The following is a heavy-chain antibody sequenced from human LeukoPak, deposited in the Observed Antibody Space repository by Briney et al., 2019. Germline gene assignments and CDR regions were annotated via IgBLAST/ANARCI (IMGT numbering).Heavy chain of an antibody. V-gene: IGHV1-8*01. J-gene: IGHJ4*02. CDR2: MNPNSGNT. CDR1: GYTFTSYD. CDR3: ARGPVSSIGDY. Sequence: ASVKVSCKASGYTFTSYDINWVRQATGQGLEWMGWMNPNSGNTGYAQKLQGRVTMTTDTSTSTAYMELRSLRSDDTAVYYCARGPVSSIGDYWGQGTLVTVSS. D-gene: IGHD1-14*01.